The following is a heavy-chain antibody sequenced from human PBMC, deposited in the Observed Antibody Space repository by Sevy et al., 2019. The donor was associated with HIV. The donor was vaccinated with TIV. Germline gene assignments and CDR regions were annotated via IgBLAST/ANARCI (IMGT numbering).Heavy chain of an antibody. D-gene: IGHD3-3*01. V-gene: IGHV3-23*01. CDR1: EFTFSSYA. CDR2: ISGSGGST. J-gene: IGHJ6*02. CDR3: AKDALRDDFWSGYAPHYYYYGMDV. Sequence: GGSLRLSCAASEFTFSSYAMSWVRQAPGKGLEWVSAISGSGGSTYYADSVKGRFTISRDNSKNTLYLQMNSLRAEDTAVYYCAKDALRDDFWSGYAPHYYYYGMDVWGQGTTVTVSS.